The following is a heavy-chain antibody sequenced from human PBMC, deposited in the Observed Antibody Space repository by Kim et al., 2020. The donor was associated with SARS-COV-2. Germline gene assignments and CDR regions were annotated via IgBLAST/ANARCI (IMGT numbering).Heavy chain of an antibody. Sequence: GGSLRLSCAASGFTFSASAMNWVRQTPGKGLEWVASMTGDTTSTYHAGSVRGRFTISRDNSKNTVYLQMNSLRAEDTAIYYCAKASLGYCASTRCYPFDYWGQGALVIVSS. CDR2: MTGDTTST. D-gene: IGHD2-2*01. CDR1: GFTFSASA. V-gene: IGHV3-23*01. CDR3: AKASLGYCASTRCYPFDY. J-gene: IGHJ4*02.